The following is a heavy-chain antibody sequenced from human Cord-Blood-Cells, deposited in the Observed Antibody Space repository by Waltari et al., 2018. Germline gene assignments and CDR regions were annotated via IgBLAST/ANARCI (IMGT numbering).Heavy chain of an antibody. D-gene: IGHD2-21*01. Sequence: QAQLQESGPGLVKPSETLSLTCTVSGGSISIPYWRWILQPPGKGLEWIGYIYYSGSTNYNPALKSRVTISVDTSKNQFSLKLSSVTAADTAVYYCARQSEVPSDGYFDYWGQGTLVTVSS. CDR3: ARQSEVPSDGYFDY. V-gene: IGHV4-59*11. J-gene: IGHJ4*02. CDR2: IYYSGST. CDR1: GGSISIPY.